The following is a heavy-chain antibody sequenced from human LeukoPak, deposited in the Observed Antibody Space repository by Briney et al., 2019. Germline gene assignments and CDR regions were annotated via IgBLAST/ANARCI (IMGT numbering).Heavy chain of an antibody. Sequence: SVKVSCKAPGGTFSSYGFSWVRXAPGQXLEWMGGLIPISGTANYAQKFQGRVTIIADESTSTAYMELSSLRSEDTAVYYCARDAQEYHYGSGDYAFWGQGTQVSVSS. V-gene: IGHV1-69*13. CDR3: ARDAQEYHYGSGDYAF. D-gene: IGHD3-22*01. CDR2: LIPISGTA. J-gene: IGHJ1*01. CDR1: GGTFSSYG.